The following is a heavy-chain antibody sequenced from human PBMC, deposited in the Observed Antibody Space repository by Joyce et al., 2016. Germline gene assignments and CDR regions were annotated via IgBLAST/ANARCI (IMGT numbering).Heavy chain of an antibody. CDR3: ARGQYHAFGI. J-gene: IGHJ3*02. CDR1: GDSVSRNSVA. Sequence: QVQLQQSGPGLVKPSQTLSVTCAISGDSVSRNSVAWHWIRQSPSRGLEWLGRTYFRSRWYKDYAVSVKGRMTINPDTSKNQFSLQLNSVTPEDTAVYYCARGQYHAFGIWGQGTMVTVSS. D-gene: IGHD2/OR15-2a*01. V-gene: IGHV6-1*01. CDR2: TYFRSRWYK.